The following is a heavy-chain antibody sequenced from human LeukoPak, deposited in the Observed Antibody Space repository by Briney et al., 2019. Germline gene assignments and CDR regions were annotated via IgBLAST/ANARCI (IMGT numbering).Heavy chain of an antibody. V-gene: IGHV4-34*01. CDR3: ARLTKLWFGES. Sequence: PSETLSLTCTVSGGPFSSYYWSWIRQPPGKGLEWIGEINHSGSTNYNPSLKSRVTISVDTSKNQFSLKLSSVSAADTAVYYCARLTKLWFGESWGQGTLVTVSS. J-gene: IGHJ4*02. D-gene: IGHD3-10*01. CDR2: INHSGST. CDR1: GGPFSSYY.